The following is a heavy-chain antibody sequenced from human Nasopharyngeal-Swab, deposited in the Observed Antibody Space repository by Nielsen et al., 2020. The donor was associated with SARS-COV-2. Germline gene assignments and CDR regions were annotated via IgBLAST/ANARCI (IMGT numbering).Heavy chain of an antibody. V-gene: IGHV3-11*04. CDR3: ARDRPGVATSGEFDY. D-gene: IGHD6-13*01. CDR1: GFAFSDYY. CDR2: ISSSGNII. J-gene: IGHJ4*02. Sequence: GESLKISCAASGFAFSDYYMSWVRQAPGKGLQWVSYISSSGNIIYHADSVKGRFTISRDNAKNSLYLQMNSLRAEDTAVYYCARDRPGVATSGEFDYWGQGTLVTVSS.